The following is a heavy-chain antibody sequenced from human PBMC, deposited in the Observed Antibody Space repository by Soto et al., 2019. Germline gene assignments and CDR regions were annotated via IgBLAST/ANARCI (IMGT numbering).Heavy chain of an antibody. Sequence: SETLSLTCTVSGGSISSGDYYWSWIRQPPGKGLEWIGYIYYSGSTYYNPSLKSRVTISVDTSKNQFSLKLSSVTAADTAVYYCAREGKGDGYNHFDYWGQGTLVTAPQ. V-gene: IGHV4-30-4*01. CDR1: GGSISSGDYY. D-gene: IGHD5-12*01. CDR3: AREGKGDGYNHFDY. J-gene: IGHJ4*02. CDR2: IYYSGST.